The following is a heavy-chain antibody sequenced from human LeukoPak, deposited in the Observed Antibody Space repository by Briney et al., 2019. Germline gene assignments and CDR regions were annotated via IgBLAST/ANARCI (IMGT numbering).Heavy chain of an antibody. CDR1: GYTFSAYY. D-gene: IGHD3-16*01. CDR2: INPNSGGT. V-gene: IGHV1-2*02. Sequence: ASVKVSCKASGYTFSAYYMHWVRQAPGQGPEWMGWINPNSGGTNYAQKFQGRVTMTRDTSISTAYMELTRLRSDDTAVYYCATKEQFGGLTPKVHYYGRDFGGQGTTVTVSS. CDR3: ATKEQFGGLTPKVHYYGRDF. J-gene: IGHJ6*02.